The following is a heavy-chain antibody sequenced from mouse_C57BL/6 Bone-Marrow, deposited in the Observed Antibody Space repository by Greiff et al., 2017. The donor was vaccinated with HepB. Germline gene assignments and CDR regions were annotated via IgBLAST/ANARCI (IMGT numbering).Heavy chain of an antibody. Sequence: EVQGVESGPGMVKPSQSLSLTCTVTGYSITSGYDWHWTRHFPGNKLEWMGYISYSGSTNYNPSLKSRISITHDTSKNHFFLKLNSVTTEDTATYYCARGGYYRTFDYWGQGTTLTVSS. CDR3: ARGGYYRTFDY. D-gene: IGHD2-14*01. CDR2: ISYSGST. CDR1: GYSITSGYD. V-gene: IGHV3-1*01. J-gene: IGHJ2*01.